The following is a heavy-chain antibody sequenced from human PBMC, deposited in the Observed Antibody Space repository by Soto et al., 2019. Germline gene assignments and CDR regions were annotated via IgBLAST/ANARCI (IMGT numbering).Heavy chain of an antibody. D-gene: IGHD5-18*01. V-gene: IGHV1-3*01. CDR2: INASNGNT. CDR3: ARGSRGYSYGNYYYYGMDV. Sequence: ASVKVSCKASGYTFTSYAMHWVRQAPGQRLEWMGLINASNGNTKYAQKFQGRVTMTRDTSTSTVYMELSSLRSEDTAVYYCARGSRGYSYGNYYYYGMDVWGQGTTVTVSS. J-gene: IGHJ6*02. CDR1: GYTFTSYA.